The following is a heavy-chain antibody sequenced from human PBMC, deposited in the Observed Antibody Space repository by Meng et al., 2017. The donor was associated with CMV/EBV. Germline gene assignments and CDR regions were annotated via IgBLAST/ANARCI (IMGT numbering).Heavy chain of an antibody. D-gene: IGHD2-2*01. J-gene: IGHJ6*01. CDR1: GFTFSSYS. V-gene: IGHV3-21*01. CDR3: ARSTKVVVPAAIHYYYGMDV. Sequence: GESLKISCAASGFTFSSYSMNWVRQAPGKGLEWVSSISSSSSYIYYADSVKGRFTISRDNAKNSLYLQMNSLRAEDTAVYYCARSTKVVVPAAIHYYYGMDVWEQGTTVTVSS. CDR2: ISSSSSYI.